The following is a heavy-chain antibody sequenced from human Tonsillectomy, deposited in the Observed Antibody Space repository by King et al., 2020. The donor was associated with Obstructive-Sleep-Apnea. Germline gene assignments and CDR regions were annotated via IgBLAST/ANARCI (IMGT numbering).Heavy chain of an antibody. D-gene: IGHD5-18*01. J-gene: IGHJ4*02. CDR1: GFTFSSYA. CDR3: ARDKIQLWPKRFDY. Sequence: VQLVESGGGVVQPGRSLRLSCAASGFTFSSYAMHWVRQAPGKGLEWVAVISYDGSNKYYADSVKGRFTISRDNSKNTLYLQMNSLRAEDTAVYYCARDKIQLWPKRFDYWGQGTLVTVSS. V-gene: IGHV3-30-3*01. CDR2: ISYDGSNK.